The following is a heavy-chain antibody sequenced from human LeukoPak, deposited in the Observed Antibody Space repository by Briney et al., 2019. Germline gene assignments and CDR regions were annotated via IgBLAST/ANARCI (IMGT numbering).Heavy chain of an antibody. D-gene: IGHD4-23*01. Sequence: PGRSLRLSCAASGFTFSSYGMHWVRQAPGKGLEWVAVISYDGSNKYYADSVKGRFTISRDNSKNTLYLQMYSLRAEDTAVYYCAKSFYGGGTYGMDVWGQGTTVTVSS. J-gene: IGHJ6*02. CDR3: AKSFYGGGTYGMDV. CDR2: ISYDGSNK. CDR1: GFTFSSYG. V-gene: IGHV3-30*18.